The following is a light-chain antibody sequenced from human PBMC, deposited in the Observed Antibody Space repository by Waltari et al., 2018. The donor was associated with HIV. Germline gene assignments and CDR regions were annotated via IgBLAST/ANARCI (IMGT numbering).Light chain of an antibody. CDR2: TAS. Sequence: DIQMTQSPSSLSASVGVRVTITCRASQGVRNDVAWVQQKPGKDPKRLIYTASSLQSGVPSRISGSGSVTEVTLTISSLQPEDVATYYCLQHNTYPWTFGQGTKVEMK. J-gene: IGKJ1*01. CDR3: LQHNTYPWT. CDR1: QGVRND. V-gene: IGKV1-17*01.